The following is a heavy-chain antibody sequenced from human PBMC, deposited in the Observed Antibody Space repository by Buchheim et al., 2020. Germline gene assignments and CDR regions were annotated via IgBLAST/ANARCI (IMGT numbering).Heavy chain of an antibody. CDR2: ISFDGNNK. CDR3: AKNREMATIWPPDYFDY. D-gene: IGHD5-24*01. J-gene: IGHJ4*02. Sequence: QVQLVESGGGVVQPGRSLRLSCAASGFTFSSYAMHWARQAPGKGLEWVAIISFDGNNKYYADSVKGRFTISRDNSKNTLYLQMNSLRAEDTAVYSCAKNREMATIWPPDYFDYWGQGTL. V-gene: IGHV3-30*04. CDR1: GFTFSSYA.